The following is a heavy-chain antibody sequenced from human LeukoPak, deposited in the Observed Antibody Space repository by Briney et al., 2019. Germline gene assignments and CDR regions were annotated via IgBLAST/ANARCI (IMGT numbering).Heavy chain of an antibody. CDR1: GYSFTSYW. Sequence: GESLKISCKGSGYSFTSYWIGWVRQMPGKGLEWMGIIYPGDSDTRYTPSFQGQVTISADKSISTAYLQWSSLKASDSAMYYCATNTMFRGIHAFDIWGQGTMVTVSS. CDR2: IYPGDSDT. V-gene: IGHV5-51*01. CDR3: ATNTMFRGIHAFDI. D-gene: IGHD3-10*01. J-gene: IGHJ3*02.